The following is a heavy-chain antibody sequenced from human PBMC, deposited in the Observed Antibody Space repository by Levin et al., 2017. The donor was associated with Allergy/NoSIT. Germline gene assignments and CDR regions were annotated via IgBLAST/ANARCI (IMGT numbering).Heavy chain of an antibody. V-gene: IGHV3-23*01. CDR1: GFTFRNSA. D-gene: IGHD3-3*01. Sequence: SCVASGFTFRNSAMSWVRQAAGKGLEWLSGITGDGEATHTAESVKGRFTISRDNSRNTLYLQMSSLRAEDTATYYCARGNTIFGVGRLDYWGQGILVTVSS. CDR3: ARGNTIFGVGRLDY. CDR2: ITGDGEAT. J-gene: IGHJ4*02.